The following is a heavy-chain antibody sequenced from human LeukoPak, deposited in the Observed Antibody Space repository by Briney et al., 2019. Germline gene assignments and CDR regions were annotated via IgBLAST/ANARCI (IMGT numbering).Heavy chain of an antibody. CDR3: ARNGAAAAYYYYYGMDV. CDR2: IYYSGST. V-gene: IGHV4-59*08. D-gene: IGHD6-13*01. J-gene: IGHJ6*02. Sequence: SETLSLTCTVSGGPISSYYWSWIRQPPGKGLEWIGYIYYSGSTNYNPSLKSRVTISVDTSKNQFSLKLSSVTAADTAVYYCARNGAAAAYYYYYGMDVWGQGTTVTVSS. CDR1: GGPISSYY.